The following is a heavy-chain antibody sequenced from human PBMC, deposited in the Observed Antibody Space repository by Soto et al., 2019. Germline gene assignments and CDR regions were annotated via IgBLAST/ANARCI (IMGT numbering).Heavy chain of an antibody. Sequence: PXESLSLSFAASGFTFSSYEMIWVRQAPGKGLEWVSYISSGGTAIFYADSVKGRFTISRDNANNSLYLQMNSLRAEDTAIYYCARNDYSHYDDYGMDVWGQGTTVTVSS. CDR3: ARNDYSHYDDYGMDV. CDR1: GFTFSSYE. D-gene: IGHD4-4*01. J-gene: IGHJ6*02. CDR2: ISSGGTAI. V-gene: IGHV3-48*03.